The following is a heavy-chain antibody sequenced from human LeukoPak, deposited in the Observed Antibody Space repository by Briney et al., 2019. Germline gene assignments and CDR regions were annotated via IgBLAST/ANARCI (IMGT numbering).Heavy chain of an antibody. V-gene: IGHV4-4*07. CDR3: ARGGELEIVAHFDY. CDR2: IYTSGST. Sequence: PSETLSLTCSVSGGSISSYYWTWIRQPAGKGLEWIGRIYTSGSTNYNPSLKSRVTMSLDTSKNQFSLRPSSVTAADTAVYYCARGGELEIVAHFDYWGQGTLVTVSS. CDR1: GGSISSYY. D-gene: IGHD5-12*01. J-gene: IGHJ4*02.